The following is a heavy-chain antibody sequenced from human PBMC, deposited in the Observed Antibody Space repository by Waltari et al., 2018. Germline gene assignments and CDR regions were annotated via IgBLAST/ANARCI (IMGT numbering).Heavy chain of an antibody. Sequence: EVQLMQSGADVKKPGESLKISCKGSGYIFTNYWIGWVRQMPGKGLEWMGIIYPDDSSTKDSPAFQGQVTISADKSTRTAVLQWSRLRASDTAMYYCARQLAASWYFDLWGRGTLVTVSS. CDR2: IYPDDSST. CDR3: ARQLAASWYFDL. V-gene: IGHV5-51*01. CDR1: GYIFTNYW. J-gene: IGHJ2*01. D-gene: IGHD2-15*01.